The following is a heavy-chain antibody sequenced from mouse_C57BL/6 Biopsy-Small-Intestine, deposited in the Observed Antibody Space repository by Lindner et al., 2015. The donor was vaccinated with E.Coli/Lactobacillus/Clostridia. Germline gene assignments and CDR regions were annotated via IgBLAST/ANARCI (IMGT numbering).Heavy chain of an antibody. Sequence: SVKVSCKASGGTFSSYAISWVRQAPGQGLEWMGGIIPTFGTANYAQKFQGRVTITADESTSTAYMELSSLRSEDTAVYYCARAYRGYSSGWYYYYGMDVWGQGTTVTVSS. CDR2: IIPTFGTA. CDR1: GGTFSSYA. J-gene: IGHJ1*01. V-gene: IGHV1-81*01. CDR3: ARAYRGYSSGWYYYYGMDV. D-gene: IGHD1-1*01.